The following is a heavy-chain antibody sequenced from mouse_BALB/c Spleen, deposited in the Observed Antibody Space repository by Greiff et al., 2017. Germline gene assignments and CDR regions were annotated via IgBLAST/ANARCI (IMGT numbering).Heavy chain of an antibody. CDR1: GYTFTSYV. D-gene: IGHD2-3*01. Sequence: VQLQQSGPELVKPGASVKMSCKASGYTFTSYVMHWVKQKPGQGLEWIGYINPYNDGTKYNEKFKGKATLTSDKSSSTAYMELSSLTSEDSAVYYCARSGYDGTPYYAMDYWGQGTSVTVSS. V-gene: IGHV1-14*01. CDR3: ARSGYDGTPYYAMDY. J-gene: IGHJ4*01. CDR2: INPYNDGT.